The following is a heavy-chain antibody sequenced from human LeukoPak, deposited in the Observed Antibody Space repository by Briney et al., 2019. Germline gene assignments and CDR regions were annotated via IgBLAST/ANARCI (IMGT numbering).Heavy chain of an antibody. Sequence: GGSLRLSCAASGFSFSIYATSWVRQAPGKGLQWVPSITSRGESTWYVDSVKGRFTITRDNSENTLYLQMHSLRAEDTAVYYCARDRPNYYGSDGHYYRRDGDYWGRGTLVSVSS. V-gene: IGHV3-23*01. J-gene: IGHJ4*02. CDR3: ARDRPNYYGSDGHYYRRDGDY. CDR2: ITSRGEST. D-gene: IGHD3-22*01. CDR1: GFSFSIYA.